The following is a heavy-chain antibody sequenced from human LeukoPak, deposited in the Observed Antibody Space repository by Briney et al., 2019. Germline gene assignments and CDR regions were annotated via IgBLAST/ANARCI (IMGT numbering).Heavy chain of an antibody. CDR3: ARDIAAAGRHLTH. V-gene: IGHV3-9*01. CDR1: GFTFDDYA. CDR2: ISWNSGSI. Sequence: GGSLRLSCAASGFTFDDYAMHWVRQAPGKGLEWVSGISWNSGSIGYADSVKGRFTISRDNAKNSLYLQMNSLRAEDTALYYCARDIAAAGRHLTHWGQGTLVTVSS. J-gene: IGHJ4*02. D-gene: IGHD6-13*01.